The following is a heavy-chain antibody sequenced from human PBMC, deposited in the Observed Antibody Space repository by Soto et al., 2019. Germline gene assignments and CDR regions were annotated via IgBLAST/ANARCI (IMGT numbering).Heavy chain of an antibody. CDR3: AGGGGSGSDCCSIDY. CDR1: GFTVSSNY. D-gene: IGHD2-21*02. CDR2: IYSGGSA. J-gene: IGHJ4*02. Sequence: EVQLVESGGDLIQPGGSLRLSCAASGFTVSSNYMSWVRQAPGKGLEWVSFIYSGGSAYYADSVKGRFTISRDNSKNTREFQMNRPGGGDRGGYYWAGGGGSGSDCCSIDYWGQGTLVSVSS. V-gene: IGHV3-53*01.